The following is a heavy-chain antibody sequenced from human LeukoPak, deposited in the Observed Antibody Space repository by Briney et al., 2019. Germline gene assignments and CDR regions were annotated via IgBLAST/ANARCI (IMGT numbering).Heavy chain of an antibody. Sequence: GGSLRLSCVGSGFTFKNYAMSWVRQAPGKGLEWVANVKEDGSEEHYLDSVKGRFTISRDNAQNSLYLQMNSLRDDDTAIYYCARDRYFPYWGQGTLVIVSS. V-gene: IGHV3-7*01. D-gene: IGHD1-14*01. CDR1: GFTFKNYA. CDR3: ARDRYFPY. CDR2: VKEDGSEE. J-gene: IGHJ1*01.